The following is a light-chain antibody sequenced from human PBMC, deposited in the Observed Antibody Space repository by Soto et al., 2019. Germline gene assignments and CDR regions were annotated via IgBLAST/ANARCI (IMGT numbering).Light chain of an antibody. CDR1: SSDVGGYNY. J-gene: IGLJ1*01. CDR3: CSHAGSDTYV. V-gene: IGLV2-11*01. CDR2: DVS. Sequence: QSALTQPRSVSGSPGQSVTISCTGTSSDVGGYNYVSWYQKYPGKAPKLMIYDVSKRPSGVPDRFSGSKSGNTASLTISGLQAEDEADYYCCSHAGSDTYVFGTGTKLTVL.